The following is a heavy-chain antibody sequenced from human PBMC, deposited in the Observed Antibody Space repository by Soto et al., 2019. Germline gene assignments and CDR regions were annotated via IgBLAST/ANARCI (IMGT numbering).Heavy chain of an antibody. CDR2: IGTTGET. V-gene: IGHV3-13*01. Sequence: RRLSCLVSGFTFSDYDMHWVRQEAGKALEWVGAIGTTGETYSPESMEGRFTISRENVKNSLYLQISSLRAGDTAVYFCARARSGWYAAMDFWGRGTLVTVSS. CDR3: ARARSGWYAAMDF. D-gene: IGHD6-13*01. CDR1: GFTFSDYD. J-gene: IGHJ4*02.